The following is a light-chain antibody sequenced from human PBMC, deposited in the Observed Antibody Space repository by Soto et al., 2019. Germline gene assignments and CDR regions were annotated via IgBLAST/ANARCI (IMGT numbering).Light chain of an antibody. CDR2: DVS. J-gene: IGKJ1*01. CDR3: QQYGSSPT. V-gene: IGKV3-20*01. Sequence: EIGLTQSPGTLSLSPGERATLSCRSSQSVSSNHLAWYQQKPDQVPRLVIYDVSGRATGIPDRFSGSGSGTDFTLTSSRLEPEDFAVYYCQQYGSSPTFGQGTKVEIK. CDR1: QSVSSNH.